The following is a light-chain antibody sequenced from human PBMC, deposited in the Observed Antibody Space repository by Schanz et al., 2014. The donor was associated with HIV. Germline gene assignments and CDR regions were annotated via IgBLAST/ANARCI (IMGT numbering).Light chain of an antibody. CDR2: DAS. Sequence: EIVLTQSPATLSLSPGARATLSCRASQSVSTYLAWYQQKPGQAPRLLFYDASNRATGIPARFSASGSGTDFTLTISSLEPEDFAVYYCQQYGSSLAWTFGQGTKVEIK. CDR1: QSVSTY. J-gene: IGKJ1*01. V-gene: IGKV3-11*01. CDR3: QQYGSSLAWT.